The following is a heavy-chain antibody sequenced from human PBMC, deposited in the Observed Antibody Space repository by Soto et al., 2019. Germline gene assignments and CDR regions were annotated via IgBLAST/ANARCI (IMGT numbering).Heavy chain of an antibody. V-gene: IGHV1-69*01. CDR3: ARDHRPGGGYSGYEGF. CDR2: IIPIFGTA. D-gene: IGHD5-12*01. CDR1: GGTFSSYA. J-gene: IGHJ4*02. Sequence: QVQLVQSGAEVKKPGSSVKVSCTASGGTFSSYAISWVRQAPGQGLEWMGGIIPIFGTANYAQKFQGRVTITADESTSTAYMELSSLRSEDTAVYYCARDHRPGGGYSGYEGFWGQGTLVTVSS.